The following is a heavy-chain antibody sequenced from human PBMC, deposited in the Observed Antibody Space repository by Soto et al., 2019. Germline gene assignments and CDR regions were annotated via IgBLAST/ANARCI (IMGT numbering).Heavy chain of an antibody. J-gene: IGHJ3*01. CDR1: GFTFDDYA. CDR2: IRWNSGKI. D-gene: IGHD2-2*01. Sequence: EVQLVESGGGVVQPGRSLRLSCSASGFTFDDYAMNWVRQAPGKGLEWVSSIRWNSGKIVYADSVRGRFTISRDNAKTSLHLQMNSLRAEDTALYYCTKGASTSCFSAFDLWGQGTMVTVSS. V-gene: IGHV3-9*01. CDR3: TKGASTSCFSAFDL.